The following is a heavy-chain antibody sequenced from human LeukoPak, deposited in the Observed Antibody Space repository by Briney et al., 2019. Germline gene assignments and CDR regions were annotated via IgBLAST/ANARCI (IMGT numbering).Heavy chain of an antibody. CDR2: INHSGST. J-gene: IGHJ5*02. Sequence: SETLSLTCAVYGGSFSGYYWSWIRQPPGKGLEWIGEINHSGSTNYNPSLKSRVTMSVDTSKNQFSLKLSSVTAADTAVYCARARAFPGIWFDPWGQGTLVTVSS. CDR3: ARARAFPGIWFDP. CDR1: GGSFSGYY. V-gene: IGHV4-34*01. D-gene: IGHD3-10*01.